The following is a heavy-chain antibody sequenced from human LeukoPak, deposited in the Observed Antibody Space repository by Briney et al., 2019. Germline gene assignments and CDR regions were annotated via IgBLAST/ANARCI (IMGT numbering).Heavy chain of an antibody. V-gene: IGHV1-2*02. Sequence: ASVKVSCKASGYTFTGYYMHWVRQAPGQGLEWMGWINPNSGGTNYAQKFQGRVTMTRDTSISTAYMELRSLRSDDTAVYYCARVYDSSGHLLIDIWGQGTMVTVSS. CDR1: GYTFTGYY. J-gene: IGHJ3*02. CDR3: ARVYDSSGHLLIDI. CDR2: INPNSGGT. D-gene: IGHD3-22*01.